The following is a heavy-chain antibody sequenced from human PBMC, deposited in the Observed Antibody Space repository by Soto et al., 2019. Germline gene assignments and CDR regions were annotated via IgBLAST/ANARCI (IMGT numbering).Heavy chain of an antibody. CDR3: AIYRSAFTMVRGVIIPVFSGMDV. CDR1: GGSISSGGYY. D-gene: IGHD3-10*01. V-gene: IGHV4-31*03. Sequence: PSETLSLTCTVSGGSISSGGYYWSWIRQHPGKGLEWIGYIYYSGSTYYNPSLKSRVTISVDTSKNQFSLKLSSVTAADTAVYYCAIYRSAFTMVRGVIIPVFSGMDVWGQGTTVTVSS. CDR2: IYYSGST. J-gene: IGHJ6*02.